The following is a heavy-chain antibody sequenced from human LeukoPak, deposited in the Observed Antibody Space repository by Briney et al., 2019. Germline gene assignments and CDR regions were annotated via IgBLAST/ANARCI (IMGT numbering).Heavy chain of an antibody. J-gene: IGHJ5*02. D-gene: IGHD6-13*01. Sequence: GGSLRLSCAASGFTFSSYAMHWVRQAPGKGLEWVAVISYDGSNKYYADSVKGRFTISRDNSKNTLYLQMNSLRAEDTAVYYCARADGWVQLWPGIAAAGLPFDPWGQGTLVTVSS. CDR1: GFTFSSYA. V-gene: IGHV3-30*04. CDR3: ARADGWVQLWPGIAAAGLPFDP. CDR2: ISYDGSNK.